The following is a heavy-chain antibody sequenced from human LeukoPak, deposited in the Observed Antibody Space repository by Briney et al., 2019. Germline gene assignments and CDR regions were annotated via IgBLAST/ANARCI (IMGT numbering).Heavy chain of an antibody. CDR2: IYTSGST. CDR1: GGSISSYY. Sequence: SETLSLTCTVSGGSISSYYWSWIRQPAGKGLEWIGRIYTSGSTNCNPSLKSRVTMSLDMSKNQFSLKLNSVTAADTAVYYCARELRYDNSDSGAFWGQGTVVTVSS. CDR3: ARELRYDNSDSGAF. D-gene: IGHD3-22*01. V-gene: IGHV4-4*07. J-gene: IGHJ3*01.